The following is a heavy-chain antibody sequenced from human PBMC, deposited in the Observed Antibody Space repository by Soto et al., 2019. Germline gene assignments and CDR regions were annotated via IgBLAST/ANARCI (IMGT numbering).Heavy chain of an antibody. Sequence: PSETLSLTCTVSGGSISSGDYYWSWIHQPPGKGLEWIGYIYYSGSTYYNPSLKSRVTISVDTSKNQFSLNLSSVTAADTAVYYCARAYCSSTSCPSRGMDVWGQGTTVT. J-gene: IGHJ6*02. CDR2: IYYSGST. V-gene: IGHV4-30-4*01. CDR1: GGSISSGDYY. CDR3: ARAYCSSTSCPSRGMDV. D-gene: IGHD2-2*01.